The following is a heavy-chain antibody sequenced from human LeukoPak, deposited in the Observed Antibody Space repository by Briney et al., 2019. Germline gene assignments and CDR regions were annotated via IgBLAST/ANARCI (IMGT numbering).Heavy chain of an antibody. D-gene: IGHD4-23*01. Sequence: PSETLSLTCTVSGGSISSSSYYWGWIRQPPGKGLEWIGSIYYSGSTYYNPSLKSRVTISVDTSKNQFSLKLSSVTAADTAVYYCARLFAQYLDYGGNRGVFDYWGQGTLVTVSS. CDR1: GGSISSSSYY. CDR2: IYYSGST. CDR3: ARLFAQYLDYGGNRGVFDY. J-gene: IGHJ4*02. V-gene: IGHV4-39*01.